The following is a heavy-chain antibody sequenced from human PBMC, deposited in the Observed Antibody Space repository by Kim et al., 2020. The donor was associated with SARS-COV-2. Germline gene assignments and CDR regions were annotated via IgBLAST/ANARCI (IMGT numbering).Heavy chain of an antibody. Sequence: ASVKVSCKASGYTFTSYGISWVRQAPGQGLEWMGWISAYNGNTNYAQKLQGRVTMTTDTSTSTAYMELRSLRSDDTAVYYCARWAPIAAAGEIDYWGQGTLVTVSS. V-gene: IGHV1-18*01. CDR2: ISAYNGNT. CDR1: GYTFTSYG. D-gene: IGHD6-13*01. J-gene: IGHJ4*02. CDR3: ARWAPIAAAGEIDY.